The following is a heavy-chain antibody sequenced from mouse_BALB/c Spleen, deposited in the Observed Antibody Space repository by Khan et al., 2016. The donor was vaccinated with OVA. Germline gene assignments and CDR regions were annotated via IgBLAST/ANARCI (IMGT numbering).Heavy chain of an antibody. V-gene: IGHV1-80*01. Sequence: VQLQQAGAELVRPGSSVKISCKASGYVFSSYWMNWVMQRPGQGLEWIGQIYPGDGDTNYNGKFRGKVTLTADKSSTTAYMQLSSLTPEDSAVYFCARMLTGGVAYWGQGTLVTVSA. CDR1: GYVFSSYW. CDR2: IYPGDGDT. J-gene: IGHJ3*01. CDR3: ARMLTGGVAY.